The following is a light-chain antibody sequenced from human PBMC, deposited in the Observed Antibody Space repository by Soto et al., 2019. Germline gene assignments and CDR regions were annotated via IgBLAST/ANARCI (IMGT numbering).Light chain of an antibody. V-gene: IGKV3-11*01. CDR3: QQRSNT. J-gene: IGKJ3*01. Sequence: EVVLTHSPCTLSLSPGSRSNLSCRASQSVSSYLAWYKQKPGQAARLLIYDASNRATGIPARFSASGSGTHFTLTISTLEPEDFAVYYCQQRSNTFGPGTKVDIK. CDR2: DAS. CDR1: QSVSSY.